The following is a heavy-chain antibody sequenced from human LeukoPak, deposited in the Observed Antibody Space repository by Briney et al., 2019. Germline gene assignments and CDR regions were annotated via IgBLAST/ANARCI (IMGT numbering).Heavy chain of an antibody. V-gene: IGHV4-34*01. J-gene: IGHJ4*02. CDR3: ARRPKWLFTVDY. CDR2: INHSGST. Sequence: SETLSLTCAVYGGSFSGYYWSWIRQPPGKGLEWIGEINHSGSTNYNPSLKSRVTVSVDTSKNQFSLKLSSVTAADTAVYYCARRPKWLFTVDYWGQGTLVTVSS. CDR1: GGSFSGYY. D-gene: IGHD3-22*01.